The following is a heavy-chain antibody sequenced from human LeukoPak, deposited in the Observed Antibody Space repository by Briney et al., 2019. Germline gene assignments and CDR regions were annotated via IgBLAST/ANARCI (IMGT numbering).Heavy chain of an antibody. Sequence: PSETLSLTCTVSGGSFNSGSYYWSWIRQPAGKGLEWVGRIYTSGSTNYNPSLKSRVTISVDTSKNQFSLQLTSVTAADTAVYYCARAMRVDRFFDCWGQGILVTVSS. CDR3: ARAMRVDRFFDC. J-gene: IGHJ4*02. CDR2: IYTSGST. D-gene: IGHD5-12*01. CDR1: GGSFNSGSYY. V-gene: IGHV4-61*02.